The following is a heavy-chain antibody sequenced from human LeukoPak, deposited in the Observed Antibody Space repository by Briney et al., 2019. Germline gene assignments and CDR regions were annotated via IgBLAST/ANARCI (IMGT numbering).Heavy chain of an antibody. CDR2: IKYDGNEK. V-gene: IGHV3-7*01. J-gene: IGHJ4*02. CDR3: ARHAPVRGVRIYPTDY. Sequence: GGSLRLSCAASGFTFSDYWMTWVRQAPGKGLEWVANIKYDGNEKYYLDSVKGRFTISRDNAGNSLYLQMNGLRTEDTALYYCARHAPVRGVRIYPTDYCGQGTLVTVSS. D-gene: IGHD3-10*01. CDR1: GFTFSDYW.